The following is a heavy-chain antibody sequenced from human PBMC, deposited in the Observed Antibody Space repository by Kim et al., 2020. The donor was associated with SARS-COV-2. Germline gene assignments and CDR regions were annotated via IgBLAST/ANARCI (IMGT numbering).Heavy chain of an antibody. D-gene: IGHD3-22*01. CDR1: GGSISSSSYY. CDR2: VYYSGTT. J-gene: IGHJ4*02. Sequence: SETLSLTCTVSGGSISSSSYYWGLIRQPPGKGLEWIGSVYYSGTTYYNPSLKSRVTISVDTSKNQFSLKLNSVTAADTAVYYCAKHSYYDRILWGQGTLVTVSS. CDR3: AKHSYYDRIL. V-gene: IGHV4-39*01.